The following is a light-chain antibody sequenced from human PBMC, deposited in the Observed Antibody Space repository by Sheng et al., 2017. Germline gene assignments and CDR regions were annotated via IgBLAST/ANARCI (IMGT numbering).Light chain of an antibody. V-gene: IGLV3-21*04. CDR3: QVWDSGSDHEV. Sequence: SYVVTQPPSVSVAPGKTASLSCGGNNIGSKHVHWYKQRPGQSPVLVLYNDVNRPSGIPGRFSGSNSGNTAVLTISRVEAGDEADYYCQVWDSGSDHEVFGGGTKLTVL. J-gene: IGLJ3*02. CDR1: NIGSKH. CDR2: NDV.